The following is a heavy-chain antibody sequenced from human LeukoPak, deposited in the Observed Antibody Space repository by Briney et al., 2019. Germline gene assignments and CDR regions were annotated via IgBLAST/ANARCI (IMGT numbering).Heavy chain of an antibody. V-gene: IGHV3-30-3*01. CDR2: ISYDGSNK. J-gene: IGHJ4*02. CDR1: GFTFSSYA. CDR3: ARGWWLQLSLGLDY. D-gene: IGHD5-24*01. Sequence: GGSLRLSCAASGFTFSSYAMHWIRQAPGKGLEWVAVISYDGSNKYYADSVKGRFTISRDNSKNTLHLQMNSLRAEDTAVYYCARGWWLQLSLGLDYWGQGTLVTVSS.